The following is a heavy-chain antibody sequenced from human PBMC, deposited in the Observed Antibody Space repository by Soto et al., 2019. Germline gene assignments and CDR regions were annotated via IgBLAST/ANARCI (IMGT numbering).Heavy chain of an antibody. Sequence: GGSLRLSCSASGFTFSSYAMHWVRQAPGKGLEYVSAISSNWGSTYYADSVKGRFTISRDNSKNTLYLQMSSLRAEDTAVYYCVKDFIVVVVPAAIHSDYWGQGTLVTVSS. CDR3: VKDFIVVVVPAAIHSDY. J-gene: IGHJ4*02. CDR2: ISSNWGST. D-gene: IGHD2-2*01. CDR1: GFTFSSYA. V-gene: IGHV3-64D*06.